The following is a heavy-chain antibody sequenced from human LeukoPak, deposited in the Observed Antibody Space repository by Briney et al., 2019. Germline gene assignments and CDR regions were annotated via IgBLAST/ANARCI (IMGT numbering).Heavy chain of an antibody. CDR2: LYHSGAA. V-gene: IGHV4-59*08. Sequence: PSETLSLTCTVSGDSISNDYWTWIRQTPGKGLEWIGNLYHSGAADYNPSLKTRVTTSVDTSKDQFSLSLRSSTAADTAVYFCARLGKTYYMDVWGTGTTVTVSS. D-gene: IGHD1/OR15-1a*01. CDR3: ARLGKTYYMDV. J-gene: IGHJ6*03. CDR1: GDSISNDY.